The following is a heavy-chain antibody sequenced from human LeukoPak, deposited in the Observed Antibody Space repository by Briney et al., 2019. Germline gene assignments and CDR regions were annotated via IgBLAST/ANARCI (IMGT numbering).Heavy chain of an antibody. D-gene: IGHD6-19*01. CDR1: GFTFSSYS. J-gene: IGHJ4*02. V-gene: IGHV3-21*01. CDR2: ISSSSSYI. CDR3: ARSQWLASFLDY. Sequence: GSLRLSCAASGFTFSSYSMNWVRQAPGKGLEWVSSISSSSSYIYYADSVKGRFTISRDNAKNSLYLQMNSLRAEDTAVYYCARSQWLASFLDYWGQGILVTVSS.